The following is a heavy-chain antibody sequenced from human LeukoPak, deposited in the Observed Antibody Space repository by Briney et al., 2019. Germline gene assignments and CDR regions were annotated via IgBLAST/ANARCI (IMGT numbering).Heavy chain of an antibody. J-gene: IGHJ4*02. Sequence: SETLSLTCAVSGYSISSGYYWCWIRQPPGKVLEWIGSIYHGGSTYYNPSLKSRVTISVDTSKNQFSLKLSSVTAADTAVYYCARDRGYSYGYDDYWGQGTLVTVSS. CDR2: IYHGGST. V-gene: IGHV4-38-2*02. CDR1: GYSISSGYY. D-gene: IGHD5-18*01. CDR3: ARDRGYSYGYDDY.